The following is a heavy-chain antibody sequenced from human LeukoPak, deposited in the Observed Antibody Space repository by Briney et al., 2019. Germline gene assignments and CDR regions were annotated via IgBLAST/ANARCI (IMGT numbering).Heavy chain of an antibody. CDR1: GFTFDDYA. CDR3: AKDSRMEWLRSGLDY. D-gene: IGHD5-12*01. V-gene: IGHV3-9*01. CDR2: ISWNSGSI. Sequence: PGRSLRLSCAASGFTFDDYAMHWVRQAPGKGLEWVSGISWNSGSIGYADSVKGRFTIPRDNAKNSLYLQMNSLRAEDTALYYCAKDSRMEWLRSGLDYWGQGTLVTVSS. J-gene: IGHJ4*02.